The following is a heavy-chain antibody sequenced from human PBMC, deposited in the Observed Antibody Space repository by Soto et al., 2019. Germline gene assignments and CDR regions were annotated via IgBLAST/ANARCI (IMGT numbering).Heavy chain of an antibody. CDR2: ISGSGGST. CDR1: GFTFSSYA. CDR3: AKFGRHCSSTSCSESDY. V-gene: IGHV3-23*01. Sequence: GGSLRLSCAASGFTFSSYAMSWVRQAPGKGLEWVSAISGSGGSTYYADSVKGRFTISRDNSKNTLYLQMNSLRAEDTAVYYCAKFGRHCSSTSCSESDYWGQGTLVTVSS. J-gene: IGHJ4*02. D-gene: IGHD2-2*01.